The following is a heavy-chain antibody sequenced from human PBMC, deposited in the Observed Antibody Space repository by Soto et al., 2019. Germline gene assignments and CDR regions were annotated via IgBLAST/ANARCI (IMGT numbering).Heavy chain of an antibody. D-gene: IGHD2-8*01. Sequence: ASVKVSCKASGYTLTSYGISWVRQAPGQGLEWMGWISAYNGNTNYAQKLRGRVTMTTDTSTSTAYMELRSLRSDDTAVYYCARDSQSYCTNGVCYEYYWGQGTLITVSS. CDR2: ISAYNGNT. CDR1: GYTLTSYG. J-gene: IGHJ4*02. CDR3: ARDSQSYCTNGVCYEYY. V-gene: IGHV1-18*01.